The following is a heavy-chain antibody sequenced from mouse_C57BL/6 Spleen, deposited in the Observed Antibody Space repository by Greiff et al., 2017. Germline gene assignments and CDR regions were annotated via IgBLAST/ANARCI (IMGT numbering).Heavy chain of an antibody. CDR3: ARLGCNSYFDY. CDR1: GYTFTSYW. CDR2: IYPSDSET. D-gene: IGHD2-1*01. V-gene: IGHV1-61*01. Sequence: VQLQQPGAELVRPGSSVKLSCKASGYTFTSYWMDWVKQRPGQGLEWIGNIYPSDSETHYNQKFKDKATLTVDKSSSTAYMQLSSLTSEDSAVYYCARLGCNSYFDYWGQGTTLTVSS. J-gene: IGHJ2*01.